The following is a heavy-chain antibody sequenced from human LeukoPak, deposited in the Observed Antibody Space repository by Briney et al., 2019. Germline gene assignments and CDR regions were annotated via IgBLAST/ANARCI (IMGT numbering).Heavy chain of an antibody. V-gene: IGHV4-31*03. J-gene: IGHJ4*02. CDR2: IYYSEST. Sequence: PPQTLSLTCTVSGGSISSGGYYWSWIRQHPGKGLEWIGYIYYSESTYYNPSLKSRVTISVDTTKNQCSLKLRSVTAADTAVYYCARDRDSSGYFFDYWGQGTLVTDSS. D-gene: IGHD3-22*01. CDR1: GGSISSGGYY. CDR3: ARDRDSSGYFFDY.